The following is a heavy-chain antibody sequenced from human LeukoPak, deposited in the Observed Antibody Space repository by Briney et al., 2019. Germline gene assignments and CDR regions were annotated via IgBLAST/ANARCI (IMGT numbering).Heavy chain of an antibody. CDR1: GVSISSYY. CDR2: IYYSGST. J-gene: IGHJ5*01. Sequence: SETLSLTCTVSGVSISSYYWSWIRQPPGKGLEWIGYIYYSGSTNYNPSLKSRVTISVDTSKNQFSLKLSSVTAADTAVYYCARRAVGYWFDSWGQGTLVTVSS. D-gene: IGHD1-26*01. CDR3: ARRAVGYWFDS. V-gene: IGHV4-59*01.